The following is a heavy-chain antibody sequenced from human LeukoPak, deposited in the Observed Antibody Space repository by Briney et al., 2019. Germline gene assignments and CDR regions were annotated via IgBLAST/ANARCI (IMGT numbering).Heavy chain of an antibody. CDR3: ARHYYGSGSYYNDY. Sequence: ASVKVSCKASGYTFTSYGISWVRQAPGQGLEWMGWISAYNGNTNYAQKLQGRVTMTTDTSTSTAYMELRSLRSDDTAVYYCARHYYGSGSYYNDYWGQGTLVTVSS. J-gene: IGHJ4*02. V-gene: IGHV1-18*01. D-gene: IGHD3-10*01. CDR1: GYTFTSYG. CDR2: ISAYNGNT.